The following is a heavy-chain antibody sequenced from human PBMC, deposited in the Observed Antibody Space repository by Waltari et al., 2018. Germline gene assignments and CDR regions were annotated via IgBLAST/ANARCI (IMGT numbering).Heavy chain of an antibody. J-gene: IGHJ4*02. CDR2: SYYSGST. Sequence: QVQLQESGPGLVKPSETLSLTCTVSGASISSYYWSWIRKPPGKGLEWIGYSYYSGSTNYNPSLKSRVTISVDTSKNQFSLKLSSVTAADTAVYYCAREYYYDSSGYFDYWGQGTLVTVSS. CDR1: GASISSYY. CDR3: AREYYYDSSGYFDY. V-gene: IGHV4-59*01. D-gene: IGHD3-22*01.